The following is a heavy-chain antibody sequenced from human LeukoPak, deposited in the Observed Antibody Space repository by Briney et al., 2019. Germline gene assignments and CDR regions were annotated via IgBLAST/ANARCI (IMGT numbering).Heavy chain of an antibody. CDR1: GGSISSGDYY. V-gene: IGHV4-30-4*08. CDR3: AREGRPWERLFDH. D-gene: IGHD1-26*01. J-gene: IGHJ4*02. CDR2: IYYSGST. Sequence: SETLSLTCTVSGGSISSGDYYWSWIRQPPGKGLEWIGYIYYSGSTYYNPSLKSRVTISVDTSKNQFSLKLSSVTAADTAVYYCAREGRPWERLFDHWGQGTLVTVSS.